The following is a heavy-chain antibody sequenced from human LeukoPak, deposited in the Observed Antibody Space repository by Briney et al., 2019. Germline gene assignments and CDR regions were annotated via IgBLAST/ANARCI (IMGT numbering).Heavy chain of an antibody. Sequence: ASVKVSCKASGYTFTSYGISWVRQAPGQGLEWMGGIIPIFGTANYAQKFQGRVTITADESTSTAYMELSSLRSEDTAVYYCAREGDGGGLDDAFDIWGQGTMVTVSS. D-gene: IGHD1-26*01. CDR3: AREGDGGGLDDAFDI. V-gene: IGHV1-69*13. CDR1: GYTFTSYG. J-gene: IGHJ3*02. CDR2: IIPIFGTA.